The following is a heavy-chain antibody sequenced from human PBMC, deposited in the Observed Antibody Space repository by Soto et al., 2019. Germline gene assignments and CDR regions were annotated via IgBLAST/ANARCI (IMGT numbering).Heavy chain of an antibody. V-gene: IGHV4-30-4*01. D-gene: IGHD1-1*01. Sequence: QVQLQESGSGLVKPSQSLSLTCTVSGVSLNTADTWWSWIRQSPGKGLEFIGYYHSGGSTYYDASFRSRVITAADTSNSQFSLKLSAVTVADTAGYCCVRSRQVESGNDYGLDVWGQGTTVTVSS. CDR1: GVSLNTADTW. J-gene: IGHJ6*02. CDR2: YHSGGST. CDR3: VRSRQVESGNDYGLDV.